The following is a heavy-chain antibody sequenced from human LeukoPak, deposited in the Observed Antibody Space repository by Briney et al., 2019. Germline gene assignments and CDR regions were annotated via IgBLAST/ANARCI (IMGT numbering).Heavy chain of an antibody. Sequence: GGSLRLSCAASGFTFITNDMTWVRQAPGKGLEWVSVLYSDGNTKYSDSVQGRFTISRDNSKNTLYLEMNSLSPDDTAVYYCARGVEPLAANTLAYWGQGTLVTVSS. CDR3: ARGVEPLAANTLAY. J-gene: IGHJ4*02. CDR2: LYSDGNT. V-gene: IGHV3-53*01. D-gene: IGHD1-14*01. CDR1: GFTFITND.